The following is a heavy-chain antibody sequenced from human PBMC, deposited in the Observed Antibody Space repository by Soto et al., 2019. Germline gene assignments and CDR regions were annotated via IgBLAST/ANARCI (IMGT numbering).Heavy chain of an antibody. CDR1: GFPFSDYY. CDR3: TRGGGGGLSEH. J-gene: IGHJ4*02. D-gene: IGHD2-21*01. Sequence: QVHLVESGGGLVKPGGSLRLSCATSGFPFSDYYMSWIRQAPGKGLEWLSHISPKSTYRNYADSVKGRFTISRDNTKSSLFLQMNSLGVEDTAVYYCTRGGGGGLSEHWGQGVLVTVSS. V-gene: IGHV3-11*06. CDR2: ISPKSTYR.